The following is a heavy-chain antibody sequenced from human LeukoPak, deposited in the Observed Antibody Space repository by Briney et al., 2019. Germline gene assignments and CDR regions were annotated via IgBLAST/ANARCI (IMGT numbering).Heavy chain of an antibody. CDR1: GGSISSYY. J-gene: IGHJ4*02. D-gene: IGHD5-24*01. CDR2: IYYSGNT. CDR3: ARSRDGYLFDY. V-gene: IGHV4-59*01. Sequence: SETLSLTCTVSGGSISSYYWSWIRQPPGKGLERIDYIYYSGNTNYNPSLKSRVTISVDTSKNQFSLKLSSVTAADTAMYYCARSRDGYLFDYWGQGTLVTVSS.